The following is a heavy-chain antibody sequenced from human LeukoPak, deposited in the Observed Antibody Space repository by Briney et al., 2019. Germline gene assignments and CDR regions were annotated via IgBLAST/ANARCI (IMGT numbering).Heavy chain of an antibody. Sequence: GGSLRLSCAASGFTFSSYAMSWVRQAPGKGLEWVSAISGSGGSTYYADSVKGRFTISRDNSKNTLYLQMNSLRAEDTAVYYCAKGLPYYYDSSGYYGYWGQGTLVTVSS. D-gene: IGHD3-22*01. V-gene: IGHV3-23*01. CDR3: AKGLPYYYDSSGYYGY. CDR1: GFTFSSYA. J-gene: IGHJ4*02. CDR2: ISGSGGST.